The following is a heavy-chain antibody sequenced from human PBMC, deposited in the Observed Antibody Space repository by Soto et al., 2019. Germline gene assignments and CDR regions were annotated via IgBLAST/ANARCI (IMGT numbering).Heavy chain of an antibody. CDR1: GNTFTYRY. J-gene: IGHJ4*02. Sequence: QMQLVQSGAEVKKTGSSVTVSCKALGNTFTYRYLHWVRLAPGQALEWMGWITPFTGDVHYAPQFQERVTITRDRSINTAYMRMSSLRSDDTAMYYCASGGAGSGPFTWELPDHWGQGTLVTVSS. CDR3: ASGGAGSGPFTWELPDH. CDR2: ITPFTGDV. D-gene: IGHD1-26*01. V-gene: IGHV1-45*02.